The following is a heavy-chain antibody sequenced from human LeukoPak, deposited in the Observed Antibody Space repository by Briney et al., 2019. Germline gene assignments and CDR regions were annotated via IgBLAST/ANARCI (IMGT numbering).Heavy chain of an antibody. D-gene: IGHD3-16*01. CDR2: IGVNT. CDR1: GFTLSNYA. V-gene: IGHV3-23*01. J-gene: IGHJ4*02. Sequence: PGGSPRLSCAASGFTLSNYAMSWVRPAPGEGLEWASAIGVNTYYTDSVKGRFTISRDSANNTLYLQMNRLSAEDTALYYCARDTVPLGAPGENGDFFDCWVQGTLVSVPS. CDR3: ARDTVPLGAPGENGDFFDC.